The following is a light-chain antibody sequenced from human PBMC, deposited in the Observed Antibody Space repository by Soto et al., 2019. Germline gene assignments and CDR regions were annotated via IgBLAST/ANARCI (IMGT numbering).Light chain of an antibody. CDR1: QSVGSN. J-gene: IGKJ1*01. CDR2: GVS. V-gene: IGKV3D-15*01. CDR3: QQYADWPWT. Sequence: EILMTQSPVTLSVSPGEGATLSCRASQSVGSNLAWFQQRPGQAPRLLIYGVSTRVTGIPARFSGSGSGTEFTLTISSLQSEDLALYYCQQYADWPWTFGQGTKV.